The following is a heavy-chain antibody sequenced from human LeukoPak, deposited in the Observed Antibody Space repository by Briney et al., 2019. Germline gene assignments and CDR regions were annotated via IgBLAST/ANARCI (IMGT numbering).Heavy chain of an antibody. D-gene: IGHD1-26*01. V-gene: IGHV4-59*01. CDR2: IHYSGSA. Sequence: SETLSLTCTVSGGSISTDYWSWIRQPPGKGLEWIGYIHYSGSADYNPSLKSRVTISVDTSKNQFSLKLTPVSAADTAVYYCGREGREKGPYGMDVWGQGTTVTVSS. CDR1: GGSISTDY. J-gene: IGHJ6*02. CDR3: GREGREKGPYGMDV.